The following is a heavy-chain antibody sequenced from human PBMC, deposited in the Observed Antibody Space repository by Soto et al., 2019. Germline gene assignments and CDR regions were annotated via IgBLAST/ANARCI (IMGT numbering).Heavy chain of an antibody. Sequence: KQSQTLSLTCAISGDSVPSDGAAWTWIRQSPSRGLEWLGRTYFRSRWFYDYAVSLKSRLTINPDTATNQFSLQLNSVTPEDSAVYYCARDAWRSYRSFPSRYFYFFMDVWGQGTTVTVSS. D-gene: IGHD3-16*02. V-gene: IGHV6-1*01. CDR2: TYFRSRWFY. CDR3: ARDAWRSYRSFPSRYFYFFMDV. J-gene: IGHJ6*03. CDR1: GDSVPSDGAA.